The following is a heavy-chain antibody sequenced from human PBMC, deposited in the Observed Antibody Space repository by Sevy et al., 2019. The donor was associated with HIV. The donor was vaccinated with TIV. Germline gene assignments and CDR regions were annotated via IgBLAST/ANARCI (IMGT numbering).Heavy chain of an antibody. CDR1: GFTFSSYG. CDR2: VSYDGSHK. CDR3: AKGSRATGSAFDV. Sequence: GGSLRLSCVASGFTFSSYGMHWVRQAPGKGLEWVAVVSYDGSHKYYGDSVKGRFTISRDNSKNTVSLQMNSLRGEDTAVYYCAKGSRATGSAFDVWGQGTVVTVSS. D-gene: IGHD2-15*01. V-gene: IGHV3-30*18. J-gene: IGHJ3*01.